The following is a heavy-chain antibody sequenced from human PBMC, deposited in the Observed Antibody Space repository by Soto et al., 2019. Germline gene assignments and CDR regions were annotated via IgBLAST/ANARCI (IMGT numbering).Heavy chain of an antibody. D-gene: IGHD2-2*01. CDR3: ARDKGPKYGPH. V-gene: IGHV3-7*01. J-gene: IGHJ4*02. Sequence: GGSLRLSCAASGFTFSSYSMSWVRQAPGKGLEWVANIKQDGSETYYVDPVKGRFTISRDNAKNSLYLQMNSLRAEDTAVYYCARDKGPKYGPHWSQGTLVTVSS. CDR2: IKQDGSET. CDR1: GFTFSSYS.